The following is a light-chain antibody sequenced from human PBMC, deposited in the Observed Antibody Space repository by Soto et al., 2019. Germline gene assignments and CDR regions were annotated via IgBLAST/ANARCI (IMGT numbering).Light chain of an antibody. Sequence: ELVLTQSPGTLSLSPGGRATLSCRASQSVSSTYLAWYQQKPGQAPRLLIYGVSNRATGIPDRFSGSGSGTDFTLTISRLEPEDSAVYYCQQFGSSPITFGQGTRLETK. V-gene: IGKV3-20*01. CDR3: QQFGSSPIT. J-gene: IGKJ5*01. CDR1: QSVSSTY. CDR2: GVS.